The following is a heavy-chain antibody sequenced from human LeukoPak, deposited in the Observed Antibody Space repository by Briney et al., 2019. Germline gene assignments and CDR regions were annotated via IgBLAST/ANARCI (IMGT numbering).Heavy chain of an antibody. Sequence: ASVKVSCKASGYTFSSYGISWVRQAPGQGLEWMGWISAYNGDTRYSQKLQGRVTMTTETSTSTVNMELRSLRSDDTAVYYCARDEYDILTGSGSSYYFDYWGQGTLVTVSS. D-gene: IGHD3-9*01. CDR1: GYTFSSYG. V-gene: IGHV1-18*01. CDR3: ARDEYDILTGSGSSYYFDY. CDR2: ISAYNGDT. J-gene: IGHJ4*02.